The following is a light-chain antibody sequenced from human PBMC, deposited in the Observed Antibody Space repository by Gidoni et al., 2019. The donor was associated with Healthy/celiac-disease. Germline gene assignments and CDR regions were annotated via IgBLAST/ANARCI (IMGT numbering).Light chain of an antibody. J-gene: IGKJ5*01. Sequence: DIQLTQSPSTLSASVGERATIPCRASQSVSSYLAWYQQKPGQAPKLLIYQASRLETGVPARFSGSGSGTEFTLTISSLQPDDFAAYYCQQYNSYPWTFGQGTRLEIK. CDR1: QSVSSY. CDR2: QAS. CDR3: QQYNSYPWT. V-gene: IGKV1-5*03.